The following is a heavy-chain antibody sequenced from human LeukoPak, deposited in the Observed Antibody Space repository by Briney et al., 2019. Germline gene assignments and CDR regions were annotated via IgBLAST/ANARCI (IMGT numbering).Heavy chain of an antibody. D-gene: IGHD3-9*01. CDR2: IYYSGST. Sequence: PSETLSLTCTVSGGSISSYYWSWIRQPPGKGLEWIGYIYYSGSTNYNPSLKSRVTISVDTSKNQFSLKLSSVTAADTAVYYCARDKSYDILTGYYNNNWFDPWGQGTLVTVSS. CDR3: ARDKSYDILTGYYNNNWFDP. V-gene: IGHV4-59*01. CDR1: GGSISSYY. J-gene: IGHJ5*02.